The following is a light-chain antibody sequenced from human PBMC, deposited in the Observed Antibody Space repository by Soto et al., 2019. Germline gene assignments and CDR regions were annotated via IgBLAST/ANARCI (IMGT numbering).Light chain of an antibody. Sequence: SYELTQPPSVSVAPGQTARITCGGDNIGSKSVHWYQQNPGQAPVLVIYDDRDRPSGIPERFSGSNSGNTATLTISRVEGGDEADYYCQVWDNSGDHVVFGGGTKLTVL. V-gene: IGLV3-21*02. CDR3: QVWDNSGDHVV. J-gene: IGLJ2*01. CDR2: DDR. CDR1: NIGSKS.